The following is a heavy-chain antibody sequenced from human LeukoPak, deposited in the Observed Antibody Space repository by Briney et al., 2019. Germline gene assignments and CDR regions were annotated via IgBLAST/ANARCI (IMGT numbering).Heavy chain of an antibody. CDR1: GYSFADHY. J-gene: IGHJ5*02. CDR2: IKPDSGGT. Sequence: ASVKVSCKASGYSFADHYIHWVRQAPGQGLEWMGWIKPDSGGTRSAQKFQGRVTMTTDTSISTAYMELSSLRYDDTAVYYCATNILVRDIINWFDPWGQGTLVTVSS. CDR3: ATNILVRDIINWFDP. D-gene: IGHD3-10*01. V-gene: IGHV1-2*02.